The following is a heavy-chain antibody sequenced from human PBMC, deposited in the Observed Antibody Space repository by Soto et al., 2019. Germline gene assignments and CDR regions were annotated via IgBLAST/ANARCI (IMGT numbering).Heavy chain of an antibody. CDR1: GFTFSSYA. D-gene: IGHD2-15*01. J-gene: IGHJ3*02. CDR3: ARVIVGDIVVVEDAFDI. V-gene: IGHV3-30-3*01. Sequence: ESGGGVVQPGRSLRLSCAASGFTFSSYAMHWVRQAPGKGLEWVAVISYDGSNKYYADSVKGRFTISRDNSKNTLYLQMNSLRAEDTAVYYCARVIVGDIVVVEDAFDIWGQGTMVTVSS. CDR2: ISYDGSNK.